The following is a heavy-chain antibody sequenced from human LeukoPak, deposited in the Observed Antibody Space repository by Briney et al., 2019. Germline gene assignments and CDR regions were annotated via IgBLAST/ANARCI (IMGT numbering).Heavy chain of an antibody. J-gene: IGHJ5*02. D-gene: IGHD6-13*01. V-gene: IGHV4-34*01. CDR2: INHSGST. CDR1: GGSFSGYY. CDR3: ARRGLPGYSSSWYVSWFDP. Sequence: SETLSPTCAVYGGSFSGYYWSWIRQPPGEGLEWIGEINHSGSTNYNPSLKSRVTISVDTSKNQFSLKLSSVTAADTAVYYCARRGLPGYSSSWYVSWFDPWGQGTLVTVSS.